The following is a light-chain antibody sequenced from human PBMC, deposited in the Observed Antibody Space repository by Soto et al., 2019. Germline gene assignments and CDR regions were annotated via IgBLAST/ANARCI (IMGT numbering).Light chain of an antibody. Sequence: QSVLTQPPSASGTPGQRVTISCSGSSSNIGSNYVYWYQQLPGTAPKLLIYSNNQRPSGVPDRFSGCKSGTSASLAISGLQSEDEADYYCAAWDDSLNGVVFGGGTKLTVL. J-gene: IGLJ2*01. CDR1: SSNIGSNY. CDR2: SNN. CDR3: AAWDDSLNGVV. V-gene: IGLV1-44*01.